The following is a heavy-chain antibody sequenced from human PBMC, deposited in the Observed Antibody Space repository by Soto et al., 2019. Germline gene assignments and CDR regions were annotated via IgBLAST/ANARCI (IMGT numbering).Heavy chain of an antibody. CDR3: AREGCSSTSCYHYFDY. V-gene: IGHV1-2*02. CDR2: INPNSGGT. D-gene: IGHD2-2*01. CDR1: GYTFTGYY. Sequence: QVQLVQSGAEVKKPGASVKVSCKASGYTFTGYYMHWVRQAPGQGLEWMGWINPNSGGTNYAQKFQGRVTMTRDTSISTAYMELSRLRFDDTAVYYCAREGCSSTSCYHYFDYWGQGTLVTVSS. J-gene: IGHJ4*02.